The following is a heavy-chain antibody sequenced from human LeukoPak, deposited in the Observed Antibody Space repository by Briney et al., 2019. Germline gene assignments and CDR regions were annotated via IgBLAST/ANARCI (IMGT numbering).Heavy chain of an antibody. CDR3: ARMVYSSRRIWLDA. D-gene: IGHD6-13*01. CDR2: IYYSGST. Sequence: SETLSLTCTVSGGSISSYCWSWIRQPPGKGLEWIGYIYYSGSTNYNPSLTSRATISVDTSKNQFSLKLSSVTAADTAVYYCARMVYSSRRIWLDAGGQGSPVSV. V-gene: IGHV4-59*01. J-gene: IGHJ5*01. CDR1: GGSISSYC.